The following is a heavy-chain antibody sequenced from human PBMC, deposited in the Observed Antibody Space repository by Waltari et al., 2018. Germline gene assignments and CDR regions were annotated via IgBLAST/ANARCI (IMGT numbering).Heavy chain of an antibody. V-gene: IGHV1-69-2*01. Sequence: EVQLVQSGAEVKKPGATVKISCKASGYTFTDYYMHWVQQAPGKGLEGRGRVDPEDGETRYAEKFQGRVTITADTSTDTAYMELSSLRSEDTAVYYCATVPGNYYDSSGSDYWGQGTLVTVSS. D-gene: IGHD3-22*01. CDR3: ATVPGNYYDSSGSDY. J-gene: IGHJ4*02. CDR1: GYTFTDYY. CDR2: VDPEDGET.